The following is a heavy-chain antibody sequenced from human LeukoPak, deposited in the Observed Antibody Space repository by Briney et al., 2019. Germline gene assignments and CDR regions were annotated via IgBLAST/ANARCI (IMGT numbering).Heavy chain of an antibody. V-gene: IGHV4-59*08. CDR1: GGSISNYY. D-gene: IGHD3-22*01. CDR3: ASQREDSSGYYSYGMDV. CDR2: IYYNGNT. J-gene: IGHJ6*02. Sequence: SETLSLTCTVSGGSISNYYWSWIRQPPGKGLEWIGYIYYNGNTNSNPSLKSRVTISVDTSKNQFSLKLSSVTAADTAVYYCASQREDSSGYYSYGMDVWGQGTTVTVSS.